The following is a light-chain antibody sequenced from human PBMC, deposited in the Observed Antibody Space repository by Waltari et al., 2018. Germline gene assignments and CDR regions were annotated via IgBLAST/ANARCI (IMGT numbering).Light chain of an antibody. CDR1: NIGSKS. CDR2: YND. Sequence: SYVLTQPPSVSVAPGKTASITCGGNNIGSKSVHWYQRKAGQAPELVIFYNDDRPSGIPGRFSVSNSGNTATLTISRVEAGDEADYYCQVWDSSSDHVVFGGGTKLTVL. CDR3: QVWDSSSDHVV. J-gene: IGLJ2*01. V-gene: IGLV3-21*04.